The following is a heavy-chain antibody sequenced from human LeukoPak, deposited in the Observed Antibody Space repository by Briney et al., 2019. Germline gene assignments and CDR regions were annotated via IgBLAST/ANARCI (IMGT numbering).Heavy chain of an antibody. CDR3: ARQPDYGDLYWYFDL. V-gene: IGHV4-39*01. CDR1: GGSISSSSYY. CDR2: IYYSGST. Sequence: SETLSLTCTVSGGSISSSSYYWGWIRQPPGKGLEWLGSIYYSGSTYYNPSLKSRVTISVDTSKNQFSLKLSSVTAADTAVYYCARQPDYGDLYWYFDLWGRGTLVTVSS. J-gene: IGHJ2*01. D-gene: IGHD4-17*01.